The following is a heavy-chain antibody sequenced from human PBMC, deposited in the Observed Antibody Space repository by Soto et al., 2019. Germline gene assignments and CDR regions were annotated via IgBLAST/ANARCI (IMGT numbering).Heavy chain of an antibody. D-gene: IGHD2-15*01. CDR1: GFSFGSYW. CDR2: IKEDGREK. V-gene: IGHV3-7*01. J-gene: IGHJ4*02. Sequence: EVQLVESGGGLVQPGGSLRLSCAASGFSFGSYWISWVRQAPGKGLEWVANIKEDGREKYYGDSVKGRFTISRDNAKNSLYLQMNSRRAEDTAVYYCARDEGCGGGSCYSIWRYWGQGTLVTVSP. CDR3: ARDEGCGGGSCYSIWRY.